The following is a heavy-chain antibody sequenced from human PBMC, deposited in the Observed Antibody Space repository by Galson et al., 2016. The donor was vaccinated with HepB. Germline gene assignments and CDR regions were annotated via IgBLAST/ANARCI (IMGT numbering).Heavy chain of an antibody. CDR3: ARHTFHFDY. CDR1: GYKFANYW. V-gene: IGHV5-51*01. CDR2: IYPGDLDI. Sequence: QSGAEVKKPGESLKISCKGSGYKFANYWIGWVRQMPGKGLEWMGIIYPGDLDIKYSTSFQGLVTISVDKSTSTVYLQWSSLKASDTAMYYCARHTFHFDYWGQGTQVTVSS. J-gene: IGHJ4*02.